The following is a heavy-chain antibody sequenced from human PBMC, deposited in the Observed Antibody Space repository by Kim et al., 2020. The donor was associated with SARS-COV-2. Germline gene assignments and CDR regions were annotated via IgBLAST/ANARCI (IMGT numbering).Heavy chain of an antibody. CDR2: ISSSSSYI. CDR3: AREGSQLVRS. J-gene: IGHJ4*02. CDR1: GFTFSSYS. D-gene: IGHD6-13*01. V-gene: IGHV3-21*01. Sequence: GGSLRLSCAASGFTFSSYSMNWVRQAPGKGLEWVSSISSSSSYIYYADSVKGRFTISRDNAKNSLYLQMNSPRAEDTAVYYCAREGSQLVRSWGQGTLVTVSS.